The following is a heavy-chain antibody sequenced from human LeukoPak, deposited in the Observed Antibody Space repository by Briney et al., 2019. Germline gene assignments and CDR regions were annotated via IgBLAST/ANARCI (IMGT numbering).Heavy chain of an antibody. V-gene: IGHV4-34*01. J-gene: IGHJ4*02. CDR3: ARHPSSYDY. Sequence: SETLSLTCEVYGASLSGCYWSWIRQPPEKGLEWIGEINHSGSTNYNPSLKSRVTVSVDTSKTQFSLKLNSVTAADTAVYYCARHPSSYDYWGQGTLVTVSS. CDR1: GASLSGCY. D-gene: IGHD6-6*01. CDR2: INHSGST.